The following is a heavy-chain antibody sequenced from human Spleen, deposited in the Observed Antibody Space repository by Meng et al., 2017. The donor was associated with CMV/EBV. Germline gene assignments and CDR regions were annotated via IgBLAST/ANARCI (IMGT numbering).Heavy chain of an antibody. CDR2: IYSGGSST. V-gene: IGHV3-23*03. CDR1: GFTFSSYA. Sequence: GESLKISCAASGFTFSSYAMSWVRQAPGKGLEWVSVIYSGGSSTYYADSVKGRFTISRDNSKNTLYLQMNSLRAEDTAVYYCAREGRPRSGWHGNFDYWGQGTLVTVSS. J-gene: IGHJ4*02. D-gene: IGHD6-19*01. CDR3: AREGRPRSGWHGNFDY.